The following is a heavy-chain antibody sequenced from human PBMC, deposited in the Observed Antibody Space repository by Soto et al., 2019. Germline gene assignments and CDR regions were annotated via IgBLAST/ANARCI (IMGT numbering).Heavy chain of an antibody. J-gene: IGHJ6*02. V-gene: IGHV1-18*01. D-gene: IGHD6-19*01. CDR1: GYSFTSYG. CDR2: ISAYNGNT. Sequence: XSVKVSCKASGYSFTSYGIIWVRQAPGQGLEWMGWISAYNGNTNYAQKLQGRVTMTTDTSTSTAYMELRSLRSDDTAVYYCAREWFPSGIAVAAHPADYYGMDVWGQGTTVTVPS. CDR3: AREWFPSGIAVAAHPADYYGMDV.